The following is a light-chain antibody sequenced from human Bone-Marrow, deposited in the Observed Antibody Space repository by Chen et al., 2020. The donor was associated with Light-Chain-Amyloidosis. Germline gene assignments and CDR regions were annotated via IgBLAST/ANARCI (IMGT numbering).Light chain of an antibody. V-gene: IGLV6-57*01. CDR3: QSYQGSSQGV. CDR1: SGSIATNY. J-gene: IGLJ3*02. CDR2: EDD. Sequence: NFMLTQPHSVSESPGKTVIISCTRSSGSIATNYVQWYQQRPGSSPTTVIYEDDQRPSGVPERFAGSIDRASNSASLTLSGLVTEYDADYYCQSYQGSSQGVFGGGTKLTVL.